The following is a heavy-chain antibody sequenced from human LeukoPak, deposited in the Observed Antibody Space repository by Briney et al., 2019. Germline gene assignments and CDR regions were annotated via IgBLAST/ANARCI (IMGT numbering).Heavy chain of an antibody. CDR3: ARVKYDFWSGYLDAFDI. CDR1: GFTFSSYS. CDR2: ISSSSSTI. V-gene: IGHV3-48*01. J-gene: IGHJ3*02. Sequence: GGSLRLSCAASGFTFSSYSMNWVRQAPGKGLEWVSYISSSSSTIYYADSVKGRFTISRDNAKNSLYLQMDSLRAEDTAVYYCARVKYDFWSGYLDAFDIWGQGTMVTVSS. D-gene: IGHD3-3*01.